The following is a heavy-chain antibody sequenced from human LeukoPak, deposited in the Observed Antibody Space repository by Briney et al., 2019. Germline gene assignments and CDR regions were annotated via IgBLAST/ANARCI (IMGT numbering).Heavy chain of an antibody. V-gene: IGHV5-51*01. CDR1: GYSFSDYW. Sequence: GESLKISCKASGYSFSDYWIGWVRQMPGKGLEWMGIIYDVGSDTRYSPSFQGQVTISADKSISTAYLQWSSLKASDTAMYYCARKVYGDYLGSGMDVWGQGTTVIVSS. CDR2: IYDVGSDT. D-gene: IGHD4-17*01. CDR3: ARKVYGDYLGSGMDV. J-gene: IGHJ6*02.